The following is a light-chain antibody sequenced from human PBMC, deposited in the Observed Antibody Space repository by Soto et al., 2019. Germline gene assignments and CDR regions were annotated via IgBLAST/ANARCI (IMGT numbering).Light chain of an antibody. CDR2: WAS. V-gene: IGKV4-1*01. Sequence: DIVMTQSPDSLAVSLGERATINCKSSRSVLYSSNNKNYLAWYQQKPGQPPKLLIYWASTRESGVPDRFSGSGSGTDFTLTISSLQAEDVAVYYCQHYYNVPPTFGQGTKLEIK. J-gene: IGKJ2*01. CDR1: RSVLYSSNNKNY. CDR3: QHYYNVPPT.